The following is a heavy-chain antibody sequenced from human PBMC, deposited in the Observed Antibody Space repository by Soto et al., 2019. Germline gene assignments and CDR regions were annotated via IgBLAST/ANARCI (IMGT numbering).Heavy chain of an antibody. Sequence: QVQLVQSGAEVKKPGSSVKVSCKASGGTFSSYAISWVRQAPGQGLEWMGGIIPIFGTANYAQKFQGRVTITADESTSTAYMELSSLRSEDTAVYYCARLREYSSPSTYYSYGMDVWGQGTTVTVSS. V-gene: IGHV1-69*01. CDR2: IIPIFGTA. J-gene: IGHJ6*02. CDR3: ARLREYSSPSTYYSYGMDV. D-gene: IGHD6-6*01. CDR1: GGTFSSYA.